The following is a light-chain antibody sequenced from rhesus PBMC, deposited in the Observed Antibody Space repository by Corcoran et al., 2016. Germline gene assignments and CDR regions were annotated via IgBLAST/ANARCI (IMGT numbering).Light chain of an antibody. Sequence: DIQMTQSPSSLSASVGDRVTITCRASQGISNWLAWYQQKPGKAPKLLIVKASNLETGVPSRFSGSGSGTDFTLPISSLQPEDSGTYFCQQHDNSPLTFGQGTKVEIK. V-gene: IGKV1-69*01. CDR3: QQHDNSPLT. CDR1: QGISNW. J-gene: IGKJ1*01. CDR2: KAS.